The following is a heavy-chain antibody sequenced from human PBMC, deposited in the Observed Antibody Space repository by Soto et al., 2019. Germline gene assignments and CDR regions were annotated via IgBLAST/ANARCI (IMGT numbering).Heavy chain of an antibody. Sequence: ASVKVSCKASGYTFTSYAMHWVRQAPGQRLEWMGWINAGNGNTKYSQKFQGRVTITRDTSASTAYMELSSLRSEDTAVYYCALASVGYQDPLDFWGQGTLVTVSS. CDR3: ALASVGYQDPLDF. V-gene: IGHV1-3*01. D-gene: IGHD2-15*01. CDR1: GYTFTSYA. J-gene: IGHJ5*01. CDR2: INAGNGNT.